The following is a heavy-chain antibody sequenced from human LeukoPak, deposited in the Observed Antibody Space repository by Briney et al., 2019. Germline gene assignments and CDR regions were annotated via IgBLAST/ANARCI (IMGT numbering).Heavy chain of an antibody. CDR1: GGSISSYY. Sequence: PSETLCLTCTVSGGSISSYYWSWIRQPPGKGLEWIGYIYYSGSTNYNPSLKSRVTISVDTSKNQFSLKLSSVTAADTAVYYCARDITYGIDYWGQGTLVTVSS. J-gene: IGHJ4*02. D-gene: IGHD1-14*01. CDR2: IYYSGST. CDR3: ARDITYGIDY. V-gene: IGHV4-59*01.